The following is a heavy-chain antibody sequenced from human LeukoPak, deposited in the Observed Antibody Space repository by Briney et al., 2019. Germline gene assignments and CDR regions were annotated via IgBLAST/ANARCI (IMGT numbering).Heavy chain of an antibody. J-gene: IGHJ4*02. CDR1: GFTFSSYA. D-gene: IGHD6-13*01. CDR3: VKGDRYSSSHLAY. CDR2: ININGGNT. Sequence: GGSLRLSCSASGFTFSSYATHWVRQAPGKGLEHVSAININGGNTYYAGSVKGRFTISRDNSKNTLSLQMSSLRPEDTAVYYCVKGDRYSSSHLAYWGQGTLVTVSS. V-gene: IGHV3-64D*06.